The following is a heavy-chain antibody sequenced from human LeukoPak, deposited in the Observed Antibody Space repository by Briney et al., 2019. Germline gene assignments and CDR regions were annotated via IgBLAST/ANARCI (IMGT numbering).Heavy chain of an antibody. D-gene: IGHD4-17*01. CDR1: GFTFSGSA. CDR2: IRSKANNYAT. V-gene: IGHV3-73*01. Sequence: PGGSLKLSCAASGFTFSGSAMHWVRQASGKGLEWVGRIRSKANNYATAYAASVKGRFTISRDDSKNTAYLQMNSPKTEDTAVYYCTRLDYGDYRFDYWGQGTLVTVSS. J-gene: IGHJ4*02. CDR3: TRLDYGDYRFDY.